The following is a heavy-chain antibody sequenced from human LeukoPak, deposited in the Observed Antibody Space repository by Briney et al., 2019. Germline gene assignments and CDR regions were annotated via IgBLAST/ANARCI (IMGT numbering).Heavy chain of an antibody. D-gene: IGHD1-26*01. CDR1: GFTFSNYY. J-gene: IGHJ4*02. V-gene: IGHV3-7*01. Sequence: GGSLRLSCAASGFTFSNYYMSWVRQAPGKGLEWVANIKPDGSDKFYVDSVKGRFTISRDNAENSLYLQMNSLRAEDTAVYFCARDREVGATIHYYWGQGTLVTVSS. CDR3: ARDREVGATIHYY. CDR2: IKPDGSDK.